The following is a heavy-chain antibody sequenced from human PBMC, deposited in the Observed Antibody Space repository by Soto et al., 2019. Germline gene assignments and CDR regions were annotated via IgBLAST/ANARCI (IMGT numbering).Heavy chain of an antibody. CDR2: IDPSDSYT. CDR1: GYSFTSYW. J-gene: IGHJ5*02. CDR3: ARRPSYSSSWHNWFDP. V-gene: IGHV5-10-1*01. Sequence: GESLKISCKGSGYSFTSYWISWVRQMPGKGLEWMGRIDPSDSYTNYSPSFQGHVTISADKSISTAYLQWSSLKASDTAMYYCARRPSYSSSWHNWFDPWGQGTLVTSPQ. D-gene: IGHD6-13*01.